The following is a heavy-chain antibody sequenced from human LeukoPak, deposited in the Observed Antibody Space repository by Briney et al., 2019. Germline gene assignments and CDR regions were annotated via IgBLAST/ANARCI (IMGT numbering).Heavy chain of an antibody. V-gene: IGHV1-2*06. Sequence: SVKVSCKASGYTFTGYYMHWVRQAPGQGLEWMGRINPNSGGTNYAQKLQGRVTMTRDTSISTAYMELSRLRPDDTAVYYCARERKAAGTLGWFDPWGQGTLVTVSS. CDR2: INPNSGGT. CDR3: ARERKAAGTLGWFDP. J-gene: IGHJ5*02. CDR1: GYTFTGYY. D-gene: IGHD6-13*01.